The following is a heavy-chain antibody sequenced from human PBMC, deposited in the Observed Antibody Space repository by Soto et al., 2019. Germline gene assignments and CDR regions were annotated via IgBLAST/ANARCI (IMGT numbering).Heavy chain of an antibody. J-gene: IGHJ4*02. D-gene: IGHD6-13*01. CDR3: AAGEASSRNLAPYYLDF. CDR1: GGSISSGGYS. V-gene: IGHV4-30-2*02. CDR2: IYHSGST. Sequence: TSETLSLTCAVSGGSISSGGYSWSWIRQPPGKGLEWIGYIYHSGSTYYNPSLKSRVTISVDRSKNQFSLKLLSVTTADTAVYFCAAGEASSRNLAPYYLDFWGQGTLVTVS.